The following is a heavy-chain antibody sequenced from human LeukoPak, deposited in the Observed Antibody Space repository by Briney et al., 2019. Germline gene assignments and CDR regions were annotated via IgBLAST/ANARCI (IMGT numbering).Heavy chain of an antibody. D-gene: IGHD3-10*01. CDR3: ARRGSGSYVLDY. CDR1: GGTFSSYA. CDR2: IIPIFGTA. Sequence: SVKVSCKASGGTFSSYAISWVRQAPGQGLEWMGGIIPIFGTANYAQKFQGRVTITADESTSTAYMELSSLRSEDTAVYYCARRGSGSYVLDYWGQGTLVTVSS. J-gene: IGHJ4*02. V-gene: IGHV1-69*01.